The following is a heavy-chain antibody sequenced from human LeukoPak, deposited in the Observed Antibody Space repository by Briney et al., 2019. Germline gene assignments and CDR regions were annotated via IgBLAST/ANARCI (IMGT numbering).Heavy chain of an antibody. J-gene: IGHJ3*02. D-gene: IGHD3-3*01. CDR3: ASDGKFWSGYTDAFDI. V-gene: IGHV4-39*07. Sequence: PSETLSLTCTVSGGSISSSSYYWGWIRQPPGKGLEWIGNSYHSGSTYYNPSLKSRVTISVDRSKNQFFLKLSSVTAADTAVYYCASDGKFWSGYTDAFDIWGQGTMVTVSS. CDR2: SYHSGST. CDR1: GGSISSSSYY.